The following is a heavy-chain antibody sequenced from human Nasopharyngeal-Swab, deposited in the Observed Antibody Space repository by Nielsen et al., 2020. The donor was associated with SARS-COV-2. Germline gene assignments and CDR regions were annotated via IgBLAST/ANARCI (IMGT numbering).Heavy chain of an antibody. CDR3: AKTKRYCSGGSCYRFDY. V-gene: IGHV3-30*18. Sequence: SCAASGITFSSYGMHWVRQAPGKGLEWVAVISYDGSNKYYADSVKGRFTISRDNSKNTLYLQMNSLRAEDTAVYYCAKTKRYCSGGSCYRFDYWGQGTLVTVSS. J-gene: IGHJ4*02. CDR1: GITFSSYG. D-gene: IGHD2-15*01. CDR2: ISYDGSNK.